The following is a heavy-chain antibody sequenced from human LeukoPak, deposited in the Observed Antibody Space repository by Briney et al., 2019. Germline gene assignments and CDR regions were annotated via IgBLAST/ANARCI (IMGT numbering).Heavy chain of an antibody. CDR1: GYTFTSYG. CDR2: ISAYNGNT. J-gene: IGHJ5*02. Sequence: ASVKVSCKASGYTFTSYGISWVRQAPGQGLEWMGWISAYNGNTNYAQKLQGRVTMTTDTSTSTAYMELRSLRSDDTAVYYCAKGSEDYGGYVDGGWFDPWGQGTLVTVSS. D-gene: IGHD4-17*01. CDR3: AKGSEDYGGYVDGGWFDP. V-gene: IGHV1-18*01.